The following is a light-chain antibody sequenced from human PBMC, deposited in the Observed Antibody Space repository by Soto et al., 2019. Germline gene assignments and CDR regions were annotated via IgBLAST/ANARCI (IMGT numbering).Light chain of an antibody. Sequence: QSVLTQPPSVSAAPGREVTISCSGSSSNIGSNSVSWYQHLPGAAPKLLIYDNNKRPSGIPDRFSGSRSGTSATLGITGLQAGDEADYYCGAWDSSLSSFLFGGGTKLTV. J-gene: IGLJ2*01. CDR2: DNN. V-gene: IGLV1-51*01. CDR1: SSNIGSNS. CDR3: GAWDSSLSSFL.